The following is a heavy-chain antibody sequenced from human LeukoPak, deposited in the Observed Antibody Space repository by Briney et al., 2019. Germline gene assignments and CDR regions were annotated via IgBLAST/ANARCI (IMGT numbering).Heavy chain of an antibody. CDR1: GF. V-gene: IGHV3-30-3*01. CDR2: ISYDGSNK. Sequence: GRSLRLSCAASGFRQAPGKGLEWVAVISYDGSNKYYADSVKGRFTISRDNSQNTLYLQMNSLRAEDTAVYYCARSPDYGDYTWSFGMDVCGQATTVTVSS. CDR3: ARSPDYGDYTWSFGMDV. J-gene: IGHJ6*02. D-gene: IGHD4-17*01.